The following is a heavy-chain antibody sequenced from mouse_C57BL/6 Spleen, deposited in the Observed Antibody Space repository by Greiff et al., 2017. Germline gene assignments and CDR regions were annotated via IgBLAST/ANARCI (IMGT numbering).Heavy chain of an antibody. D-gene: IGHD2-4*01. CDR3: ARFDYDYDYAMDY. J-gene: IGHJ4*01. Sequence: QVQLQQPGAELVKPGASVKLSCKASGYTFTSYWMHWVKQRPGQGLEWIGMIHPNSGSTNYNEKFKSKATLTVDKSSSTAYMQLSSLTSEDSAVYYCARFDYDYDYAMDYWGQGTSVTVSS. CDR1: GYTFTSYW. V-gene: IGHV1-64*01. CDR2: IHPNSGST.